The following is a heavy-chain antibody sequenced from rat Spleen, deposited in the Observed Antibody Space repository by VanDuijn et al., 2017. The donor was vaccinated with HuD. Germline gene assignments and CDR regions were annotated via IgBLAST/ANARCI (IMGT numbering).Heavy chain of an antibody. CDR3: ARQYYGYTD. V-gene: IGHV5-7*01. CDR1: GFTFSDYN. CDR2: ISYDGSST. D-gene: IGHD1-9*01. Sequence: EVQLVESGGGLVQPGSPLKLSCAASGFTFSDYNMAWVRQAPKNGLEWVATISYDGSSTYYRDSVKGRFTISRDNAKSTLYLQMDSLRSEDTATYYCARQYYGYTDWGQGTLVTVSS. J-gene: IGHJ3*01.